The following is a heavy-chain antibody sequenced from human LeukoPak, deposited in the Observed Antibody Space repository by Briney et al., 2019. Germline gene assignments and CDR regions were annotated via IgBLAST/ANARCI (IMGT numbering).Heavy chain of an antibody. J-gene: IGHJ5*02. CDR1: GFTFSSYA. D-gene: IGHD6-13*01. Sequence: PGGSLRLSCAASGFTFSSYAMSWVRQAPGKGLEWVSAISGSGGSTYYADSVKGRFTISRDNSKNTLYLQMNSLRAEDTAVYYCAKDPAKNPIAAAHLYNWFDPWGQGTLVTVSS. V-gene: IGHV3-23*01. CDR3: AKDPAKNPIAAAHLYNWFDP. CDR2: ISGSGGST.